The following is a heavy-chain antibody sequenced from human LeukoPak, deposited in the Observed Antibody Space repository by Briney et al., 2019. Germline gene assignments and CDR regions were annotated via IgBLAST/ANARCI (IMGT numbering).Heavy chain of an antibody. V-gene: IGHV1-2*02. D-gene: IGHD3-10*01. J-gene: IGHJ3*02. CDR2: INPNSGGT. CDR3: ATPAPGYYGSGGYPPFDI. Sequence: ASVKVSCKASGYTFTGYYMHWVRQAPGQGLEWMGWINPNSGGTNYAQKFQGRVTMTRDTSISTAYMELSRLRSDDPAVYYCATPAPGYYGSGGYPPFDIWGQGTMVTVSS. CDR1: GYTFTGYY.